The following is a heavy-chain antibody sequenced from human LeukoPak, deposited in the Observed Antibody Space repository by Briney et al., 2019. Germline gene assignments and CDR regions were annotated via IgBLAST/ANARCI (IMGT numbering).Heavy chain of an antibody. Sequence: GGSLRLSCAASGFTFSSYAMSWVRQAPGKGLEWVSAISARGDSPHYADSVKGRFTISRDNSKNTLYLQLNSLRAEDTAVYYCARALTGYCSAGCCHGDYWGQGTLVTVSS. D-gene: IGHD2-15*01. CDR3: ARALTGYCSAGCCHGDY. CDR1: GFTFSSYA. J-gene: IGHJ4*02. CDR2: ISARGDSP. V-gene: IGHV3-23*01.